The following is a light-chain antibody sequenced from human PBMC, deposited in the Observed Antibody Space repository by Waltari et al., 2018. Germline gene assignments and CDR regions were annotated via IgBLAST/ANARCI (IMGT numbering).Light chain of an antibody. CDR2: WAS. J-gene: IGKJ2*01. CDR1: RNLLYSPNNKDF. V-gene: IGKV4-1*01. Sequence: DIVMTQSPDSLVVSLGERATINRKSSRNLLYSPNNKDFLAWYQQKPGQPPKLLIYWASTRESGVPDRFAGSGSGTDFSLTISSLQAEDVAVYYCQQYYDTPYTFGQGTKLEIK. CDR3: QQYYDTPYT.